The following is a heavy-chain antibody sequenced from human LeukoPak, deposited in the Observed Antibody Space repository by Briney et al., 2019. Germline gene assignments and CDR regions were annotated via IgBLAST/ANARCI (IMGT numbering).Heavy chain of an antibody. Sequence: GGSLRLSCAASGFTFSSYSMNWVRQAPGKGLEWVSYISSSSSTIYYVDSVKGRFTTSRDNAKNSLYLQMNSLSAEDTAVYYCARNRKGPGIAYFDLWGRGTLVTVSS. CDR3: ARNRKGPGIAYFDL. CDR1: GFTFSSYS. J-gene: IGHJ2*01. CDR2: ISSSSSTI. D-gene: IGHD3-10*01. V-gene: IGHV3-48*04.